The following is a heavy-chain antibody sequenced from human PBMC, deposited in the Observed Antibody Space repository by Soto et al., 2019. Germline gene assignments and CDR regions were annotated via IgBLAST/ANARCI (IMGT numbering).Heavy chain of an antibody. CDR2: INPNSGDT. V-gene: IGHV1-2*02. Sequence: ASVKVSCKASGYTFTGYYMHWVRQAPGQGLEWMGWINPNSGDTNYAQKFQGRVTMTRDTSISTAYMDLSRLRSDDTAVYYCARLADFWSGYYSDYWGQGTLVTVSS. J-gene: IGHJ4*02. D-gene: IGHD3-3*01. CDR3: ARLADFWSGYYSDY. CDR1: GYTFTGYY.